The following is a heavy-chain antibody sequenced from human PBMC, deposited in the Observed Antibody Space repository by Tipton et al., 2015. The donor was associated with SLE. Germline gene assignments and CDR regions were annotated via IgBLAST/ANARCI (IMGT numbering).Heavy chain of an antibody. J-gene: IGHJ4*02. CDR3: ARGGRFLEWLTY. D-gene: IGHD3-3*01. V-gene: IGHV4-34*01. CDR2: VNPTRGS. CDR1: GGSFSGYY. Sequence: TLSLTCAVYGGSFSGYYWSWIRQPPGRGLEWIGDVNPTRGSNYNPSLKSRVTISLDTSKNQFSLKLSSVTAADTAVYYCARGGRFLEWLTYWGQGTLVTVSS.